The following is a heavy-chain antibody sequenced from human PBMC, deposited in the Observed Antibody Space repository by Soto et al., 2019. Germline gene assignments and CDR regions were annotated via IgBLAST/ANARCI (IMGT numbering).Heavy chain of an antibody. V-gene: IGHV1-69*01. CDR2: IIPIFGTA. Sequence: SVKVSCAASGGPFISYASIWVRQAPGQGLEWMGGIIPIFGTANYAQKFQGRVTITADESTSTAYMELSSLRSEDTAVYYCAGPRIAAAGKALGNYYYYGMDVWGQGTTVTVSS. CDR1: GGPFISYA. D-gene: IGHD6-13*01. J-gene: IGHJ6*02. CDR3: AGPRIAAAGKALGNYYYYGMDV.